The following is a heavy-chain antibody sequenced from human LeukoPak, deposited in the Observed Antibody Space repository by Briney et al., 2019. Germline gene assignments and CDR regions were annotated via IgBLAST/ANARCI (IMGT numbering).Heavy chain of an antibody. Sequence: GGSLRLSCAASGFNFRDSAMHWVRQPPGKGLEGVAVSSYDGTNKYYADSVNGRFTISRDNSKNTLFLQMNNLRLEDTAVYYCAADSGDYASPSDWGQGSLVIVSS. V-gene: IGHV3-30*04. J-gene: IGHJ4*02. CDR2: SSYDGTNK. CDR1: GFNFRDSA. CDR3: AADSGDYASPSD. D-gene: IGHD4-17*01.